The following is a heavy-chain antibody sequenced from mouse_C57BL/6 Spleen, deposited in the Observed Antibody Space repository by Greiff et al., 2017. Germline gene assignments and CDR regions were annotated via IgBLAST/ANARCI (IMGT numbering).Heavy chain of an antibody. CDR2: IDPSDSYT. J-gene: IGHJ1*03. CDR3: ARRGGYYGYFDV. V-gene: IGHV1-50*01. D-gene: IGHD1-1*02. Sequence: QVQLQQPGAELVKPGASVKLSCKASGYTFTSYWMQWVKQRPGQGLEWIGEIDPSDSYTNYNQKFKGKATLTVDTSSSTAYMQLSSLTSEDSAVYYCARRGGYYGYFDVWGTGTTVTVSS. CDR1: GYTFTSYW.